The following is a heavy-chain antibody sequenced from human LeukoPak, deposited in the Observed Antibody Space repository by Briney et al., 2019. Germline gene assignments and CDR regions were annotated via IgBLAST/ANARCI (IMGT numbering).Heavy chain of an antibody. Sequence: GASVKVSCKASGGTFSSYAISWVRQAPGQGLEWMGRIIPILGIANYAQKFQGRVTITADKSTSTAYMELSSLRSEDTAVYYCARGWFGELLYRYYFDCWGQGTLVTVSS. CDR2: IIPILGIA. D-gene: IGHD3-10*01. CDR1: GGTFSSYA. V-gene: IGHV1-69*04. J-gene: IGHJ4*02. CDR3: ARGWFGELLYRYYFDC.